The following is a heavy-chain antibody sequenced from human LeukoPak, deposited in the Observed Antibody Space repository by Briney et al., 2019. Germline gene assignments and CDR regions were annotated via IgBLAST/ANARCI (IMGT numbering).Heavy chain of an antibody. Sequence: GGSLRLSCAGSGFTFSTYWIHWVRHAPGQGLVWVSGISGDKSHTAYADSAKGRFTISRDNAKNTLHLQMNSLRDEDTAVYYCATATFYATSGYFPSWGQGTLVTVSS. V-gene: IGHV3-74*01. J-gene: IGHJ5*02. CDR2: ISGDKSHT. CDR1: GFTFSTYW. D-gene: IGHD3-22*01. CDR3: ATATFYATSGYFPS.